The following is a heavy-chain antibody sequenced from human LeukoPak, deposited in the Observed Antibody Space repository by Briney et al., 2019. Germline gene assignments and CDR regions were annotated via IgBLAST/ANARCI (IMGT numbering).Heavy chain of an antibody. CDR3: AAMIGYFDY. CDR2: MYTSGST. J-gene: IGHJ4*02. Sequence: SETLSLTCTVSGGSVNSGNYYWSWIRQPAGKALEWIGRMYTSGSTNYNPSLKSRVSISRDTSKNQFSLKLNSVTAADTAVYYCAAMIGYFDYWGQGILVTVSS. V-gene: IGHV4-61*02. CDR1: GGSVNSGNYY. D-gene: IGHD3-22*01.